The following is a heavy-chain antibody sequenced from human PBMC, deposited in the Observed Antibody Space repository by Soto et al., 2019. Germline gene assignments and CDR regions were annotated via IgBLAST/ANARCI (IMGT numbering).Heavy chain of an antibody. V-gene: IGHV4-34*01. CDR3: ARGVMEGAFKGGRRSYYCFLDL. CDR2: INPSKGA. CDR1: GESVSDSY. Sequence: QAHLQQWGAGLVRPSETLSLTCAVYGESVSDSYWTWIRRSPGRGLEWLGEINPSKGATYNPSLKSRASLALDTSKRQLSVTLLSATAADTAVYYCARGVMEGAFKGGRRSYYCFLDLWGRGTLVAVSS. D-gene: IGHD3-16*01. J-gene: IGHJ2*01.